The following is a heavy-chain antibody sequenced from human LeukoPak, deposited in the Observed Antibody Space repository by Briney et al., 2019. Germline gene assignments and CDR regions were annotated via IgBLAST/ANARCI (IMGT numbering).Heavy chain of an antibody. CDR2: ISGSGSTI. CDR3: ARRYCSSTSCLFDY. J-gene: IGHJ4*02. D-gene: IGHD2-2*01. V-gene: IGHV3-48*03. CDR1: GFTFSSYE. Sequence: PGGSLRLSCAASGFTFSSYEMNWVRQAPGKGLEWVSYISGSGSTIYYADSAKGRFTISRDNAKNSLYLQMNSLRAEDTAVYYCARRYCSSTSCLFDYWGQGTLVTVSS.